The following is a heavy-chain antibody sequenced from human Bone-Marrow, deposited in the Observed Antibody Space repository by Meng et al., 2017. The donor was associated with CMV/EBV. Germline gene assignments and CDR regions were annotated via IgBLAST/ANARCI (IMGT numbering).Heavy chain of an antibody. D-gene: IGHD1-7*01. V-gene: IGHV1-69*05. CDR3: ARDHQGITGTAGA. J-gene: IGHJ5*02. Sequence: SVKVSCKASGGTFSSYAISWVRQAPGQGLEWMGGIIPIFGTANYAQKFQGRVTITTDESTSTAYMELSSLRSEDTAVYYCARDHQGITGTAGAWGQGNLVTVAS. CDR1: GGTFSSYA. CDR2: IIPIFGTA.